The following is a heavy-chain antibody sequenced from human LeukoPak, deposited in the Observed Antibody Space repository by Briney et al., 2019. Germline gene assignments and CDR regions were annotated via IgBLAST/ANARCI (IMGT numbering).Heavy chain of an antibody. Sequence: SETLSLTCTVSGGSISIYYWSWIRQPPGKGLEWIGYIYDSGSTNYNPSLKGRVTISVDTSKNQFSLKLSSVTAADTAVYYCARGTRFGELSRIDYWGQGTLVTVSS. D-gene: IGHD3-10*02. CDR1: GGSISIYY. CDR3: ARGTRFGELSRIDY. J-gene: IGHJ4*02. V-gene: IGHV4-59*01. CDR2: IYDSGST.